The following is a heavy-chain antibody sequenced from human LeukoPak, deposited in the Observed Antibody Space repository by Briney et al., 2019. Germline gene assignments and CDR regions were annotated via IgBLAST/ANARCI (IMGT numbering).Heavy chain of an antibody. J-gene: IGHJ3*02. CDR2: IIPIFGTA. CDR1: GYTFTSYG. CDR3: ASRYQPLLSLNAFDI. Sequence: SVKVSCKASGYTFTSYGISWVRQAPGQGLEWMGGIIPIFGTANYAQKFQGRVTITADESTSTAYMELSSLRSEDTAVYYCASRYQPLLSLNAFDIWGQGTMVTVSS. D-gene: IGHD2-2*01. V-gene: IGHV1-69*13.